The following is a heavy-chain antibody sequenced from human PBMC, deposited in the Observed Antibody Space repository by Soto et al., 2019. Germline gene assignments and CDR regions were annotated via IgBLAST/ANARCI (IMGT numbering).Heavy chain of an antibody. Sequence: SETLSLTCTVSGDSMSIGSYYWTWLRQRPGKGLEWIGNIFHSGRTHYNPSLKSRLTLSVDTSKNQFSMRLTSVSAADTAVYYCARDHASTYGMDVWGQGTTVTVSS. J-gene: IGHJ6*02. V-gene: IGHV4-31*03. CDR2: IFHSGRT. CDR3: ARDHASTYGMDV. CDR1: GDSMSIGSYY.